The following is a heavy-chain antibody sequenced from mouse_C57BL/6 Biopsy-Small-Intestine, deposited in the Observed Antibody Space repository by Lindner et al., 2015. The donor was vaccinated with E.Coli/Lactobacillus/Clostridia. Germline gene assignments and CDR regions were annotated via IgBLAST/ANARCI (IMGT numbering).Heavy chain of an antibody. D-gene: IGHD2-4*01. V-gene: IGHV2-3*01. CDR2: IWGDGST. J-gene: IGHJ3*01. CDR3: AKPLGLRIPY. CDR1: GFSLTDFG. Sequence: VQLQESGPGLVAPSQSLSITCTVSGFSLTDFGVNWIRQTPGKGLEWLGVIWGDGSTNYHSALISRLSISKDNSKSQVFLKLNSLQTDDTATYYCAKPLGLRIPYWGQGTLVTVSA.